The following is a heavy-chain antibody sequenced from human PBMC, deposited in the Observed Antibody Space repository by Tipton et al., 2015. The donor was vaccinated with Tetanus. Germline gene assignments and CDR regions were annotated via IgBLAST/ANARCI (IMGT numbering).Heavy chain of an antibody. Sequence: TLSLTCTVSGGSISSYYWSWIRQPAGKGLEWIGSIYNTGNAYYNPALTSRVTMSVDTSKIQFSLRLRSVTAADTAVYYCARLSSSANDAHGFDIWGQGTVVTVSS. CDR2: IYNTGNA. V-gene: IGHV4-4*07. J-gene: IGHJ3*02. CDR3: ARLSSSANDAHGFDI. CDR1: GGSISSYY. D-gene: IGHD3-22*01.